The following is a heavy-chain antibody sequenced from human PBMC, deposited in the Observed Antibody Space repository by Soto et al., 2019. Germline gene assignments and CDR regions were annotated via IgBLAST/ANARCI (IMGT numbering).Heavy chain of an antibody. CDR2: ISGSGGTI. V-gene: IGHV3-48*02. Sequence: EVQLVESGGGLVQPGGSLRLSCAASGFTLSSYSMHWVRQAPGKGLEWVSYISGSGGTIYYADSVKGRFTISRDNAKNSLSVQMNRLRDEATAVHFCARETGLRSSGWSYYFDFWGQGTRVTVSS. CDR1: GFTLSSYS. D-gene: IGHD6-19*01. J-gene: IGHJ4*02. CDR3: ARETGLRSSGWSYYFDF.